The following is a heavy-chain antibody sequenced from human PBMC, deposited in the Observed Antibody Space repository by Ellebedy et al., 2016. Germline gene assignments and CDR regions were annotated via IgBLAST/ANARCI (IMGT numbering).Heavy chain of an antibody. CDR3: ANLTPPDYYAFDI. J-gene: IGHJ3*02. D-gene: IGHD4-11*01. Sequence: SETLSLXXAVYGGSFSGYYWSWIRQPPGKGLEWIGEINHSGSTNYNPSLKSRVTISVDTSKNQFSLKLSSVTAADTAVYYCANLTPPDYYAFDIWGQGTMVTVSS. CDR1: GGSFSGYY. CDR2: INHSGST. V-gene: IGHV4-34*01.